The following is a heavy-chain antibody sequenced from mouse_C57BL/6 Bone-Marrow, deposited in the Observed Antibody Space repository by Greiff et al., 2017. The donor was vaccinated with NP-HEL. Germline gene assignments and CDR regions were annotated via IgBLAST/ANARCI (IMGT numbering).Heavy chain of an antibody. CDR2: ISSGGSYT. Sequence: DVQLQESGGDLVKPGGSLKLSCAASGFTFSSYGMSWVRQTPDKRLEWVATISSGGSYTYYPDSVKGRFTISRDNAKNTLYLQMSSLKSEDTAMXYCARHYYSNYFDYWGQGTTLTVSS. V-gene: IGHV5-6*01. CDR3: ARHYYSNYFDY. J-gene: IGHJ2*01. CDR1: GFTFSSYG. D-gene: IGHD2-5*01.